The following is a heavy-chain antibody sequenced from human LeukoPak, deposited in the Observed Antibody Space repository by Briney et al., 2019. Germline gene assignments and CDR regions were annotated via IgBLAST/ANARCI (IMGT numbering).Heavy chain of an antibody. J-gene: IGHJ1*01. CDR2: INPDGRDT. CDR1: GFTFNRCW. D-gene: IGHD2-21*02. Sequence: GGSLRLSCVVSGFTFNRCWMNWVRQAPGKGLEWVAHINPDGRDTYYVDSVKGRFTISRDNAQNSMHLQMNSLRVEDTAVYYCTSWGDTTAEYFQRWGQGTLVTVSS. CDR3: TSWGDTTAEYFQR. V-gene: IGHV3-7*01.